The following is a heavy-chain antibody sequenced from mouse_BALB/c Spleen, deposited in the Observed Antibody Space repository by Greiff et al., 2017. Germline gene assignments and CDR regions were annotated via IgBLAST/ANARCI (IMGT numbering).Heavy chain of an antibody. CDR1: GYTFTSYW. V-gene: IGHV1-7*01. CDR3: ARWGYGSRRGWYFDD. D-gene: IGHD1-1*01. Sequence: QVQLKQSGAELAKPGASVKMSCKASGYTFTSYWMHWVNQRPGQGLEWIGYINPSTGYTEYNQKFKDKATLTADTSSSTAYMQLSSLTSEDSAVYYCARWGYGSRRGWYFDDWGEGTTVTVSS. CDR2: INPSTGYT. J-gene: IGHJ1*01.